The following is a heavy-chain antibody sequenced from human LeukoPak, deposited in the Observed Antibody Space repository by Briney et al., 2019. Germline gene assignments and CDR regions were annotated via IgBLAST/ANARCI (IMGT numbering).Heavy chain of an antibody. CDR3: ASEGYASGTRYGMDV. CDR2: IYAGGST. CDR1: GFTVTNNY. V-gene: IGHV3-66*01. J-gene: IGHJ6*02. D-gene: IGHD3-10*01. Sequence: GGSLRLSCAASGFTVTNNYMSWVRQAPGQGLEWVSVIYAGGSTSYADSVKGRFTISRDNSKNTLYLQMNSLRAEDTAVYYCASEGYASGTRYGMDVWGQGTTVTVSS.